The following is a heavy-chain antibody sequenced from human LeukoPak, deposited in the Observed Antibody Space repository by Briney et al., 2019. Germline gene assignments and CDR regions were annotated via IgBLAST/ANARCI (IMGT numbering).Heavy chain of an antibody. Sequence: PGGSLRLSCAASGFTVSSNYMSWVRQAPGKGLEWVSVIYSGGSTYYADSVKGRFTISRDNSKNTLYLQMNSLRAEDTAVYYCAKDPAIGQNCFDPWGQGTLVTVSS. J-gene: IGHJ5*02. CDR2: IYSGGST. CDR1: GFTVSSNY. D-gene: IGHD2-2*01. V-gene: IGHV3-53*01. CDR3: AKDPAIGQNCFDP.